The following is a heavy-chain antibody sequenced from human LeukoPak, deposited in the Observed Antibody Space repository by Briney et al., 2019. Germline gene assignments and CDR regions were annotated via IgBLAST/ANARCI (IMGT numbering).Heavy chain of an antibody. CDR2: IYYSGST. CDR1: GGSISSGSYY. CDR3: ARGGPLDILTGYYSNWFDP. V-gene: IGHV4-61*01. D-gene: IGHD3-9*01. J-gene: IGHJ5*02. Sequence: SQTLSLTCTVSGGSISSGSYYWSWIRQPPGKGLEWIGYIYYSGSTNYNPSLKSRVTISVDTSKNQFSLKLSSVTAADTAVYYCARGGPLDILTGYYSNWFDPWGQGTLVTVSS.